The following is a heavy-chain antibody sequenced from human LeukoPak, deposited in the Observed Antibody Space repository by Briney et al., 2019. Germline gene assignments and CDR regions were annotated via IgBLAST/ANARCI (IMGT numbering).Heavy chain of an antibody. D-gene: IGHD3-22*01. CDR3: ARLPYYYDSSGYPDY. V-gene: IGHV3-23*01. Sequence: GGSLRLSCAASGFTFSSYAMSWVRQAPGKGLEWVAAISGSGGSTYYADSVKGRFTISRDNSKNTLYLQMNSLRAEDTAVYYCARLPYYYDSSGYPDYWGRGTLVTVSS. J-gene: IGHJ4*02. CDR1: GFTFSSYA. CDR2: ISGSGGST.